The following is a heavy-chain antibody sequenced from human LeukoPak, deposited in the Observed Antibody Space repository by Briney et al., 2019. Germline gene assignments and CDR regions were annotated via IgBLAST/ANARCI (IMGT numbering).Heavy chain of an antibody. Sequence: SETLSLTCTVSGGSISNYYWSWIRQPPGKGLEWIGYIYYSGSTNYNPSLKSRVTISVDTSKNQFSLKLSSVTAADTAVYYCARVGGTNYYYYGMDVWGQGTTATVSS. J-gene: IGHJ6*02. CDR3: ARVGGTNYYYYGMDV. V-gene: IGHV4-59*01. D-gene: IGHD1-26*01. CDR2: IYYSGST. CDR1: GGSISNYY.